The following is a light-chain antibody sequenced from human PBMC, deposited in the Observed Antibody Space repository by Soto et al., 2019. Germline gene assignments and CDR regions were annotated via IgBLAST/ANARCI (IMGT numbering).Light chain of an antibody. V-gene: IGKV1-5*03. CDR3: QQYNTDSHT. CDR2: RAS. Sequence: DIQMTQSPSTLSASVGDRSTITCRASQSISNWLAWYQQKPGKAPKLLIYRASALERGVPSRFTGSGSGTEFTLTISSLQPDDFAIYFCQQYNTDSHTFGQGTKVDIK. J-gene: IGKJ2*01. CDR1: QSISNW.